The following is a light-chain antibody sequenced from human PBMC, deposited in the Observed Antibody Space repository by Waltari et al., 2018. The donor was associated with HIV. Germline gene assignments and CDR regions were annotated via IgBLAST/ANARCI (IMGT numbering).Light chain of an antibody. CDR1: NIASQN. J-gene: IGLJ3*02. V-gene: IGLV3-9*01. CDR3: QVWDSCTGV. Sequence: SYELTQPLSVSVALGQTAKITCGGNNIASQNVHWYQQRPGQAPVLVIYRDNIRPSGIPERFSGSNSGNTAILSISRVQAEDEGDYYCQVWDSCTGVFGGGTNLTVL. CDR2: RDN.